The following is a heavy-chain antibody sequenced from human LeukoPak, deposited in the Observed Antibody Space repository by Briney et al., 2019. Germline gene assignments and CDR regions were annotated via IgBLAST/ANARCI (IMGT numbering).Heavy chain of an antibody. Sequence: SETLSLTCTVSGGSISSGSYYWSWIRQPPGKGLEWIGYIYYSGSTNYNPSLKSRVTISVDTSKNQFSLKLSSVTAADTGVYYCAREVVAGSYYYYYMDVWGKGTTVTVSS. CDR1: GGSISSGSYY. V-gene: IGHV4-61*01. J-gene: IGHJ6*03. D-gene: IGHD6-19*01. CDR2: IYYSGST. CDR3: AREVVAGSYYYYYMDV.